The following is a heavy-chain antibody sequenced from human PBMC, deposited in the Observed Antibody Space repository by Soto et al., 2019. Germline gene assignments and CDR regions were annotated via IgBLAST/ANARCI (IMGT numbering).Heavy chain of an antibody. CDR2: INGGTGQT. D-gene: IGHD1-1*01. V-gene: IGHV1-3*01. CDR1: GYTFSTHA. J-gene: IGHJ6*02. CDR3: ARGKGMEENYYYYGLGI. Sequence: ASVNVSCKASGYTFSTHAMHWVRQAPGQSLEWMGWINGGTGQTKHSHRFQDRVTITRDTSASTAYMELSSLRSEDTAVYYCARGKGMEENYYYYGLGIWGQGTTVTVSS.